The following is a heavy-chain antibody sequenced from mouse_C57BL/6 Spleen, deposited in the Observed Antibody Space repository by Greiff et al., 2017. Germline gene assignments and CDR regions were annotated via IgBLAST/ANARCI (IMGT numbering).Heavy chain of an antibody. CDR1: GYAFSSYW. Sequence: VKLVESGAELVKPGASVKISCKASGYAFSSYWMNWVKQRPGKGLEWIGQIYPGDGDTNYNGKFKGKATLTADKSSSTAYMQLSSLTSEDSAVYFCARERGSRGDYAMDYWGQGTSVTVSS. CDR2: IYPGDGDT. D-gene: IGHD1-1*01. V-gene: IGHV1-80*01. CDR3: ARERGSRGDYAMDY. J-gene: IGHJ4*01.